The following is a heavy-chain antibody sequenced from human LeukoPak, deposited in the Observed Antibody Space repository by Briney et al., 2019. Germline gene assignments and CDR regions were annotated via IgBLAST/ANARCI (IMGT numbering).Heavy chain of an antibody. Sequence: GGSLRLAWAASGFTFSSYEMNWVRQAPGKGLEWVSYISSSGTIIYHADSVKGRSTISRDNAKNSLYLQMNSLRAEDAGLYYCAGGPTTGNLDYWGQGSLVTVSS. CDR2: ISSSGTII. J-gene: IGHJ4*02. V-gene: IGHV3-48*03. CDR1: GFTFSSYE. CDR3: AGGPTTGNLDY. D-gene: IGHD1-1*01.